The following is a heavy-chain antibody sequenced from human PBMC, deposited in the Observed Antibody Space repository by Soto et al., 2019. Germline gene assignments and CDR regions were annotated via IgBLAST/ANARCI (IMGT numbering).Heavy chain of an antibody. Sequence: QVRLVASGGDLVKPGESLRLSCVASGFTFIDYYMNWVRQAPGKGLEWISYISSTGKNIYYSDSVKGRFIVSRDNAKNSLFLQMNILTADDTAVYYCGRSHGAGSYWGQGTRVTVSS. V-gene: IGHV3-11*01. CDR3: GRSHGAGSY. D-gene: IGHD4-17*01. CDR1: GFTFIDYY. CDR2: ISSTGKNI. J-gene: IGHJ4*02.